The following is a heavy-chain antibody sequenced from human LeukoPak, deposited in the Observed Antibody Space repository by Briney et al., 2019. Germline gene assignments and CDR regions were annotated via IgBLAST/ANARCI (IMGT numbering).Heavy chain of an antibody. V-gene: IGHV4-59*12. CDR1: DGSISSYY. D-gene: IGHD3-10*01. CDR3: ARTRVQETLFDY. CDR2: IYYGGST. Sequence: SEPLSLTCTVSDGSISSYYWRWIRQPPGKGLEWIGYIYYGGSTNYTPSLTSRVTLSVDKSKTQFSLKLSSVTAADTAVYYSARTRVQETLFDYWGQGTLVTVSS. J-gene: IGHJ4*02.